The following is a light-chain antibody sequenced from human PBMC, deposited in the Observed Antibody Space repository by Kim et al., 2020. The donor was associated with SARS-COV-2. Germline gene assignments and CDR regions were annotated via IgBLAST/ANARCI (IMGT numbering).Light chain of an antibody. CDR1: HGLSTA. V-gene: IGKV1D-13*01. Sequence: STVRSRVTITCRASHGLSTALAWYQQKPGKPPKLLVYDASTLENGVPSRFSGSGSGTDFTLTISSLQPEDFATYYCQQFNNYPLTFGGGTKVDIK. J-gene: IGKJ4*01. CDR2: DAS. CDR3: QQFNNYPLT.